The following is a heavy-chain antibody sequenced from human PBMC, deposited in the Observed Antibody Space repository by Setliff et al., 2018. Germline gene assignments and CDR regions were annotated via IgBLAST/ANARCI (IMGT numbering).Heavy chain of an antibody. D-gene: IGHD3-16*01. CDR2: IQHDGENK. J-gene: IGHJ6*02. CDR1: GFSFESHG. V-gene: IGHV3-30*02. CDR3: ANSRVTNFRGHLYLPRGLDV. Sequence: GGSLRLSCAASGFSFESHGMHWVRQAPGKGLEWVAFIQHDGENKFYADSVKGRPTVSRDNSKNTLYLEMDGLRPEDTAVYYCANSRVTNFRGHLYLPRGLDVWGQGTTVTV.